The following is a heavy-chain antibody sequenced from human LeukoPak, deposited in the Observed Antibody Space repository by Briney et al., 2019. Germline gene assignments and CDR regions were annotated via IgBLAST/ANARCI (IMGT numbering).Heavy chain of an antibody. CDR2: IYHSGST. J-gene: IGHJ4*02. CDR3: ARHYGTYYDFWSGYYFPTPPFDY. D-gene: IGHD3-3*01. V-gene: IGHV4-4*02. Sequence: SETLSLTCAVSGGPISSSNWWSWVRQPPGKGLEWIGEIYHSGSTNYNPSLKSRVTISVDKSKNQFSLKLSSVTAADTAVYYCARHYGTYYDFWSGYYFPTPPFDYWGQGTLVTVSS. CDR1: GGPISSSNW.